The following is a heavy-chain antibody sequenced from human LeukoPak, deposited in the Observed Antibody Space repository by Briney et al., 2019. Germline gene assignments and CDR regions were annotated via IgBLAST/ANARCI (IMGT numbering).Heavy chain of an antibody. V-gene: IGHV3-15*01. D-gene: IGHD3-3*01. CDR2: IKSKTDGGTT. CDR1: GFTFSNAW. J-gene: IGHJ5*02. Sequence: GGSLRLSCAAFGFTFSNAWMSWVRQAPGKGLEWVGRIKSKTDGGTTDYAAPVKGRFTISRDDSKNTLYLQMNSLKTEDTAVYYCTTATMTLPGNWFDPWGQGTLVTVSS. CDR3: TTATMTLPGNWFDP.